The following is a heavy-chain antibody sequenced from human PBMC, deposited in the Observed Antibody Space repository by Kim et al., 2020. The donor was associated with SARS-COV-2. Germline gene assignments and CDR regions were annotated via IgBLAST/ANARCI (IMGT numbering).Heavy chain of an antibody. D-gene: IGHD6-13*01. CDR3: ARDSGFSTSWTDY. V-gene: IGHV3-23*01. J-gene: IGHJ4*02. Sequence: YAGSVKGRFTVSRSNSRNSLYLQMSSLRAEDQAVYYCARDSGFSTSWTDYWGQGTLVTVSS.